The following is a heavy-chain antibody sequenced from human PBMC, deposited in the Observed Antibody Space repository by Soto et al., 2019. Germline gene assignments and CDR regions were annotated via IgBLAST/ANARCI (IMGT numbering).Heavy chain of an antibody. Sequence: EVQLVESGGGLVQPGGSVRLSCAASGFIFSSYWMHWVRQAPGKGLVWISRINGDGTSTRNADSVKGRFTISSDNAKNTLELQMNSLAADDTAVYYCARDCMIRGRDSNWFDPWGQGTLGTVSS. J-gene: IGHJ5*02. CDR1: GFIFSSYW. V-gene: IGHV3-74*01. CDR3: ARDCMIRGRDSNWFDP. D-gene: IGHD3-10*01. CDR2: INGDGTST.